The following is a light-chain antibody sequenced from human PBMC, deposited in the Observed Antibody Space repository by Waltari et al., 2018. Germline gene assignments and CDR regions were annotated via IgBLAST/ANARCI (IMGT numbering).Light chain of an antibody. J-gene: IGLJ2*01. CDR2: GVT. V-gene: IGLV2-14*03. CDR3: SSYTTSDTLI. Sequence: QSALTQPASVSGSPGQSLTISCTGTSRDVGGYNYVSWYQQHPGGAPRLMIYGVTNRPSGVSIRFSGSKSGNTASLTISGLQPEDEAYYYCSSYTTSDTLIFAGGTKLTVL. CDR1: SRDVGGYNY.